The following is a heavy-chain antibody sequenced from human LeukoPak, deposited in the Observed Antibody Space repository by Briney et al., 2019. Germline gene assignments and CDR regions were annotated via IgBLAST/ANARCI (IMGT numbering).Heavy chain of an antibody. CDR3: ARGHDSSGYYYFDY. CDR2: INHSGST. Sequence: SETLSLTCAVYGVSFSGYYWSWIRQPPGKGLEWVGEINHSGSTNYNPALKSRVTISVDTSKNQFSLKLSSVTAADTDVYYCARGHDSSGYYYFDYWGQGTLVTVSS. CDR1: GVSFSGYY. D-gene: IGHD3-22*01. J-gene: IGHJ4*02. V-gene: IGHV4-34*01.